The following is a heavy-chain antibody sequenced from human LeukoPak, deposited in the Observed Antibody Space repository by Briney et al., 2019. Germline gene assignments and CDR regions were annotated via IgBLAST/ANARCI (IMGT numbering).Heavy chain of an antibody. CDR1: GFTFSSYW. Sequence: GGSLRLSCAASGFTFSSYWMSWVRQAPGKGLEWVANIKQDGSEKYYVDSVKGRFTIPRDNAKNSLYLQMNSLRAEDTAVYYCARDSSSWYYYYYGMDVWGQGTTVTVSS. V-gene: IGHV3-7*01. CDR2: IKQDGSEK. CDR3: ARDSSSWYYYYYGMDV. D-gene: IGHD6-13*01. J-gene: IGHJ6*02.